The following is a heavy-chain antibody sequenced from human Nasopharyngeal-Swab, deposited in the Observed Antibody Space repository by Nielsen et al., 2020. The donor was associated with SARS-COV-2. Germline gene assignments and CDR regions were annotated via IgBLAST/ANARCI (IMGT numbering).Heavy chain of an antibody. J-gene: IGHJ3*02. V-gene: IGHV1-69*13. CDR1: VGTFSSYS. CDR2: IIPIFGTA. D-gene: IGHD1-26*01. CDR3: ARVWVGATQYKYAFDI. Sequence: SVKVSCKASVGTFSSYSISWVRQAPGQGLEWMGGIIPIFGTANYAQKFQGRVTITADESTSTAYMELSSLRSEDTAVYYCARVWVGATQYKYAFDIWGQGTMVTVSS.